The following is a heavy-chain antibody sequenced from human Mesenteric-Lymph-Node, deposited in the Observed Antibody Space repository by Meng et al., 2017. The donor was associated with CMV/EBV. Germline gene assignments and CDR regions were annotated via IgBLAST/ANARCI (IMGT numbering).Heavy chain of an antibody. D-gene: IGHD5-12*01. CDR2: ISGSGGST. V-gene: IGHV3-23*01. CDR3: ARGYSGYDFRDAFDI. Sequence: GESLKISCAASGFTFSSYAMSWVRQAPGKGLEWVSAISGSGGSTYYADSVKGRFTISRDNSKNTLYLQMNSLRAEDTAVYYCARGYSGYDFRDAFDIWGQGTMVTVSS. CDR1: GFTFSSYA. J-gene: IGHJ3*02.